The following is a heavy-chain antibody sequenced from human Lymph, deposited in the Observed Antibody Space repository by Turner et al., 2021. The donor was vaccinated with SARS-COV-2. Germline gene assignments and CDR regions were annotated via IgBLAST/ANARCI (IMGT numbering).Heavy chain of an antibody. CDR3: ARDSAFLPSKNWFDP. CDR2: INPSGGST. Sequence: QVQLVQSGAEVKKPGASVKVSCKASRYTFTSYYMHWVRQAPGQGLEWMGIINPSGGSTSYAQKFQGRVTMTSDTSTSTVYMELSSLRSEDTAVYYGARDSAFLPSKNWFDPWGQGTLVTVSS. V-gene: IGHV1-46*01. CDR1: RYTFTSYY. D-gene: IGHD1-26*01. J-gene: IGHJ5*02.